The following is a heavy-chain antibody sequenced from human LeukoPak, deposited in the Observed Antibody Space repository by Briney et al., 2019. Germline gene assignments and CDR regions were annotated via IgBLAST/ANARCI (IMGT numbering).Heavy chain of an antibody. Sequence: VASVKVSCKASGYTFTSYGISWVRQAPGQGLEWMGWISAYNGNTNYAQKLQGRVTMATDTSTSTAYMELRSLRSDDTAVYYCARYYYDSSGERVDYWGQGTLVTVSS. CDR1: GYTFTSYG. V-gene: IGHV1-18*01. CDR3: ARYYYDSSGERVDY. J-gene: IGHJ4*02. D-gene: IGHD3-22*01. CDR2: ISAYNGNT.